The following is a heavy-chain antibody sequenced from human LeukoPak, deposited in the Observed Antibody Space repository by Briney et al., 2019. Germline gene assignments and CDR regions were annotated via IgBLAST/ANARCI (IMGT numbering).Heavy chain of an antibody. CDR2: ISFTGSA. D-gene: IGHD3-10*01. CDR3: ATARVMYGSEY. CDR1: GGPIRSYF. V-gene: IGHV4-59*01. Sequence: PSETLSLTCTVSGGPIRSYFWSWIRQYPGKGLEFIGFISFTGSANYNPSLKSRVRISLEASRSQFSLRLSSVTAADTAVYYCATARVMYGSEYWGQGTLVTVSS. J-gene: IGHJ4*02.